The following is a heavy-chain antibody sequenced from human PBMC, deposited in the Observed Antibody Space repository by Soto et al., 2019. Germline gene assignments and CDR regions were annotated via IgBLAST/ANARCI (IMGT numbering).Heavy chain of an antibody. CDR2: ISWSSSTI. Sequence: EVQLVESGGGLVQPGGSLRLSCAASGFTFSTYSMNWVRQAPGKGLEWVSYISWSSSTIYYADSVKGRFTISRDNAKNSLYLQMNRLRAEDTAVYYCARDRWTDYGDYAAWFDPWGQGTLVTVSS. D-gene: IGHD4-17*01. V-gene: IGHV3-48*01. J-gene: IGHJ5*02. CDR3: ARDRWTDYGDYAAWFDP. CDR1: GFTFSTYS.